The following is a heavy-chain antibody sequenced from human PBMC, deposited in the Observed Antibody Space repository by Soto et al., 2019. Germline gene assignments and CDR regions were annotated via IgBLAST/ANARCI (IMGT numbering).Heavy chain of an antibody. Sequence: GGSLRLSCAASGFTFSGSAMHWVRQASGKGLEWVGRIRSKANSYATAYAASGKGRFTISRDDSKNTAYLQMNSLKTEDTAVYYCTSHITYCSSTSCYPIGDDAFDIWGQGTMVTVSS. CDR2: IRSKANSYAT. CDR1: GFTFSGSA. J-gene: IGHJ3*02. D-gene: IGHD2-2*01. CDR3: TSHITYCSSTSCYPIGDDAFDI. V-gene: IGHV3-73*01.